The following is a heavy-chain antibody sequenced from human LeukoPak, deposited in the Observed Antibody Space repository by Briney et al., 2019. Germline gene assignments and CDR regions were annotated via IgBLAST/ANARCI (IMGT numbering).Heavy chain of an antibody. CDR2: ISSSSTI. CDR3: ARVPFSRSFNAFSYYYYMDV. J-gene: IGHJ6*03. D-gene: IGHD6-13*01. CDR1: GFTFSSYS. Sequence: GGSLRLSCAASGFTFSSYSMNWVRQAPGRGLEWVSYISSSSTIYYADSVKGRFTISRDNAKNSLYLQMNSLRAEDTAVYYCARVPFSRSFNAFSYYYYMDVWGKGTTVTVSS. V-gene: IGHV3-48*01.